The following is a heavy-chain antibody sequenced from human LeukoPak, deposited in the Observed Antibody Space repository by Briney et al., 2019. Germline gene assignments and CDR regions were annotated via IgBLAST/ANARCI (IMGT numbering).Heavy chain of an antibody. J-gene: IGHJ3*02. CDR2: IRYDGSNK. D-gene: IGHD6-19*01. V-gene: IGHV3-30*02. CDR1: GFSFSNYG. CDR3: AKGGQWLESDAFDI. Sequence: GGSLRLSCAASGFSFSNYGMSWVRQAPGKGLEWVAFIRYDGSNKYYADSVKGRFTISRDNFKNTLYLQMNSLRAEDTAVYYCAKGGQWLESDAFDIWGQGTMVTVSS.